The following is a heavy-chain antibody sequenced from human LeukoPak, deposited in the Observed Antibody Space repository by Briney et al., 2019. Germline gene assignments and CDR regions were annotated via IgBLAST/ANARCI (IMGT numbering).Heavy chain of an antibody. J-gene: IGHJ4*02. V-gene: IGHV1-24*01. Sequence: GASVKVSCKVSGYTLTELSMHWVRQAPGKGLEWMGGFDPEDGETIYAQKFQGRVTMTEDTSTDTAYMELSSLRSEDTAVYYSATAPITMVRGAIIKRYYFDYWGQGTLVTVSS. CDR3: ATAPITMVRGAIIKRYYFDY. CDR1: GYTLTELS. CDR2: FDPEDGET. D-gene: IGHD3-10*01.